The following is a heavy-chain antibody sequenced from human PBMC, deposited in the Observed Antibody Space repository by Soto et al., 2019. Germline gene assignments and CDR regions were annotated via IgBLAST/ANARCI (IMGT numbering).Heavy chain of an antibody. CDR3: ARDTSGWSLNGLDV. D-gene: IGHD6-19*01. CDR1: GSAITRCY. Sequence: QVDLVQSGAEVKKPGASVTISCKASGSAITRCYIHWVRQAPGRGLEWMGIINPGGGSASYAQKFQDRVTIDKDTSTGTVYMDLRSLRTEDTAVYYCARDTSGWSLNGLDVWGQGTTVNVSS. V-gene: IGHV1-46*01. CDR2: INPGGGSA. J-gene: IGHJ6*02.